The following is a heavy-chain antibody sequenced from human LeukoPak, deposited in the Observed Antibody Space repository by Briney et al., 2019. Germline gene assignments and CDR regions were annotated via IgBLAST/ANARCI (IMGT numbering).Heavy chain of an antibody. J-gene: IGHJ4*02. V-gene: IGHV3-15*07. Sequence: GGSLRLSRAGSGFIFSNAWMNWVRQAPGKGLEWVGRIKSKVDGETLDYAAPVKGRFTISRDDSKNMVYLQMNSLTTVDTAVYYCATGGPKIDYWGQGTLVTVSS. CDR1: GFIFSNAW. CDR2: IKSKVDGETL. CDR3: ATGGPKIDY.